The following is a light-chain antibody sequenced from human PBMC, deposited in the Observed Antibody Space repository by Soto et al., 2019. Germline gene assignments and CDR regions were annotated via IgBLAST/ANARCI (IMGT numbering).Light chain of an antibody. CDR2: YDR. Sequence: SYELTQPPSVSVAPGKTARITCGGNNIESKSVHWYQQKPGQAPLLIIYYDRDRPSGIPERFSGSNSGNTATLTIGRVEAGDEADYFCQVWDHSSDHLVFGGGTQLTVL. J-gene: IGLJ3*02. CDR3: QVWDHSSDHLV. V-gene: IGLV3-21*04. CDR1: NIESKS.